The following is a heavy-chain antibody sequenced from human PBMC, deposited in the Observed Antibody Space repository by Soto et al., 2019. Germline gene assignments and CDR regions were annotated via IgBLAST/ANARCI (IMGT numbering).Heavy chain of an antibody. CDR3: ARDGYCSSTSCYDWGKNYYYYGMDV. J-gene: IGHJ6*02. D-gene: IGHD2-2*03. CDR2: ISSSSSYI. V-gene: IGHV3-21*01. CDR1: GFTFSSYS. Sequence: PGGSLRLSCAASGFTFSSYSMNWVRQAPGKGLEWVSSISSSSSYIYYADSVKGRFTISRDNAKNSLYLQMNSLRAEDTAVYYCARDGYCSSTSCYDWGKNYYYYGMDVWGQGTTVTVSS.